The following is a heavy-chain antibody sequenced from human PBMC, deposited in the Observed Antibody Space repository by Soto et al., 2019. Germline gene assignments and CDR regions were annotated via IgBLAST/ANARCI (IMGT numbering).Heavy chain of an antibody. CDR2: IDHSGST. D-gene: IGHD6-19*01. CDR1: GGSISSTNW. V-gene: IGHV4-4*02. Sequence: QVQLQESGPGLVKPSGTLSLTCAVSGGSISSTNWWNWVRQPPGKGLEWIGEIDHSGSTNYNPSPRSRATMPVENPKNRSSRRRGLVPAAATAVYYCGRVSGNGWKDYGGRGPLVPVSS. J-gene: IGHJ4*02. CDR3: GRVSGNGWKDY.